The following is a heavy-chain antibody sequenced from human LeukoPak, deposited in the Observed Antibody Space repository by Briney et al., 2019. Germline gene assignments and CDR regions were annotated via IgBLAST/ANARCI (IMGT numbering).Heavy chain of an antibody. CDR2: MYLGDSET. CDR3: VRHEGSISGWPFDY. Sequence: GESLKISCKGSGFTFTKYWIGWVRQMPGKGLGWMGIMYLGDSETRYSPSFQGQVTISADKSISTVFLQWSSLKASDTAMYYCVRHEGSISGWPFDYWGQGILVTVSS. D-gene: IGHD6-19*01. V-gene: IGHV5-51*01. CDR1: GFTFTKYW. J-gene: IGHJ4*02.